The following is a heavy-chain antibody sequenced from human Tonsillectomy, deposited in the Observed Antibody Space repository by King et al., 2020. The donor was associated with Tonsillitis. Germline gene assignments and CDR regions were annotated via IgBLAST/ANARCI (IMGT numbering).Heavy chain of an antibody. J-gene: IGHJ4*02. CDR1: GGTFSSYA. V-gene: IGHV1-69*01. CDR2: IIPLFGTA. D-gene: IGHD1-7*01. Sequence: VQLVESGAEVKKPGSSVKVSCKASGGTFSSYAISWVRQAPGQGLEWRVGIIPLFGTANSAQMFQGRVAITAGESTNTAYMELSGLRSEDTAVYFCARESSGITGTTHRTLDYWGQGTLVTVSS. CDR3: ARESSGITGTTHRTLDY.